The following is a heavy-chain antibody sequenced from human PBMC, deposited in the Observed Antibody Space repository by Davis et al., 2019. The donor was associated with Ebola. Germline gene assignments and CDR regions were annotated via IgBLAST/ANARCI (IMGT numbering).Heavy chain of an antibody. Sequence: PSETLSLTCTVSGGSINIISSYWGWIRQSPGKGLKWIGNVYYSGSTYYSPSLKSRVTISVDTSKNQFSLKLSSVTAADTAVYYCARDSLGHGDYDYWGQGTLVTVSS. CDR1: GGSINIISSY. CDR2: VYYSGST. V-gene: IGHV4-39*07. J-gene: IGHJ4*02. CDR3: ARDSLGHGDYDY. D-gene: IGHD4-17*01.